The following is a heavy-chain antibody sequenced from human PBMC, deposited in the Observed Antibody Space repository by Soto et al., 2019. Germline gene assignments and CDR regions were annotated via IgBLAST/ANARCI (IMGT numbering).Heavy chain of an antibody. V-gene: IGHV1-3*01. D-gene: IGHD2-15*01. CDR1: GYTFTDYA. CDR3: TREASPSGGSCYSH. CDR2: ITVGSGYT. J-gene: IGHJ4*02. Sequence: QVQLVQSGAEVKSPGTSVKVSCKTYGYTFTDYAIHWVRQAPGQRPEWMCWITVGSGYTRYSQKLQGRVTITRDTSADTVYMDLSSLGSEDTAVYFCTREASPSGGSCYSHWGQGTPVTVSS.